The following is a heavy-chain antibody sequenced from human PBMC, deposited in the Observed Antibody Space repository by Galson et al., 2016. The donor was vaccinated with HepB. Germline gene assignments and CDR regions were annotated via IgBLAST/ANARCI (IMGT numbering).Heavy chain of an antibody. J-gene: IGHJ4*02. CDR3: AKMQGYFDY. Sequence: SLRLSCAASGFTYSNQGMSWVRQPPGKGPEWVSAITGRGYQTYYADSVGGRFTIYRDNSKDTVYLQMDSLRVEDTAVYYCAKMQGYFDYWGQGTLVTVSS. V-gene: IGHV3-23*01. CDR1: GFTYSNQG. CDR2: ITGRGYQT.